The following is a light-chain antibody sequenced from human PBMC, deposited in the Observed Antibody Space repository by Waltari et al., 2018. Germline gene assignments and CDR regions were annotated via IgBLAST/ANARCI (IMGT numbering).Light chain of an antibody. J-gene: IGKJ2*01. Sequence: DAVVTQSPLSLSVTPGQPASISGRSNESLVYIDGNTYLNWFHQRPGQSPRRLIYRVSNRDSWVPDRFSGSASGSDFTLKISRVEAEDVGVYYCMQGTHWPFTFGQGTKLEI. CDR2: RVS. CDR3: MQGTHWPFT. V-gene: IGKV2-30*01. CDR1: ESLVYIDGNTY.